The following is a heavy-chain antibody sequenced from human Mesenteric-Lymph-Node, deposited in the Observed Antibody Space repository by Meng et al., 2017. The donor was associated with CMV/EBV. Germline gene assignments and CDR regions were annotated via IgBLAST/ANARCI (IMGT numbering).Heavy chain of an antibody. CDR3: GREVPGGAVALDY. J-gene: IGHJ4*02. CDR2: MNQDGSNK. V-gene: IGHV3-7*01. Sequence: GESLKISCVGSEFSFRDYWMSWVRQAPGKGLEWVANMNQDGSNKFYLDSVKGRFTISRDNTKNSLYLQMNSLRAEDTAVYYCGREVPGGAVALDYWGQGALVTVS. D-gene: IGHD3-3*02. CDR1: EFSFRDYW.